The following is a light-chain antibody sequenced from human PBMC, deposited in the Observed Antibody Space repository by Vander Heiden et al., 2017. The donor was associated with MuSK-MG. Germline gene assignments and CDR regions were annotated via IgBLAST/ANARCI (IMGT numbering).Light chain of an antibody. V-gene: IGLV3-1*01. J-gene: IGLJ1*01. CDR3: QAGDRTTYV. Sequence: YQQKPGQSPVAVIYQDTKRPSGIPARFSGSNSGNTATLTISGTQTMDEADYYCQAGDRTTYVFGPGTKVTVL. CDR2: QDT.